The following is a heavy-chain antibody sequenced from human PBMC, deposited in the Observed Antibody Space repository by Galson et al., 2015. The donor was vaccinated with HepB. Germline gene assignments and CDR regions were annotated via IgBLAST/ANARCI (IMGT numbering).Heavy chain of an antibody. CDR1: RYSFTSYW. D-gene: IGHD3-22*01. V-gene: IGHV5-51*01. Sequence: QSGAEVKKPGESLKISCKGSRYSFTSYWIGWVRQMPGKGLEWMGIIYPGDSDTRYSPSFQGQVTISADKSISTAYLQWSSLKASDTAMYYCARHQDLWSSVDAFDIWGQGTMVTVSS. CDR2: IYPGDSDT. J-gene: IGHJ3*02. CDR3: ARHQDLWSSVDAFDI.